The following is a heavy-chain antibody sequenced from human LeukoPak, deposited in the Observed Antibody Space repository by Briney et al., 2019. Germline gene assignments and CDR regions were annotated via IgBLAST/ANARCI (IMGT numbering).Heavy chain of an antibody. Sequence: GGSLRLSCAASGFTFSTYRMSWVRPAPGKGLEWVANIKQDGSEKHYVDSVKGRFTISRDNAKNSLYLQMSSLRAEDTAVYYCTRVEETATTAAIIRKYSYYYYYMDVWGKGNTVTVSS. CDR2: IKQDGSEK. J-gene: IGHJ6*03. CDR3: TRVEETATTAAIIRKYSYYYYYMDV. D-gene: IGHD4-11*01. CDR1: GFTFSTYR. V-gene: IGHV3-7*01.